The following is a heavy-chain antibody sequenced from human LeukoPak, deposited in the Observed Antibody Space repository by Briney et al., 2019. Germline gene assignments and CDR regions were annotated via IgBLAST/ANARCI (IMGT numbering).Heavy chain of an antibody. CDR3: AKPPNLRYFDWLTDAFDI. CDR2: ISYDGSNK. Sequence: GGSLRLSCAASGFTFSSYGMHWVRQAPGKGLEWVAVISYDGSNKYYADSVKGRFTISRDNSKNTLYLQMNSLRAEDTAVYYCAKPPNLRYFDWLTDAFDIWGQGTMVTVSS. V-gene: IGHV3-30*18. D-gene: IGHD3-9*01. J-gene: IGHJ3*02. CDR1: GFTFSSYG.